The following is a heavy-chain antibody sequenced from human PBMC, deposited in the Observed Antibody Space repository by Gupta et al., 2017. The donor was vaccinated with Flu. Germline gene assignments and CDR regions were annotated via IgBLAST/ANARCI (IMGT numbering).Heavy chain of an antibody. J-gene: IGHJ6*02. D-gene: IGHD2-2*01. CDR1: GYTFTSYD. CDR2: MNPNSGNT. CDR3: ASFPAATSYYYYYGMDV. Sequence: QVQLVQSGAEVKKPGASVKVSCKASGYTFTSYDINRVRQANGQGLEWMGWMNPNSGNTGYAQKFQGRVTMTRNTSISTAYMELSSLRSEDTAVYYCASFPAATSYYYYYGMDVWGQGTTVTVSS. V-gene: IGHV1-8*01.